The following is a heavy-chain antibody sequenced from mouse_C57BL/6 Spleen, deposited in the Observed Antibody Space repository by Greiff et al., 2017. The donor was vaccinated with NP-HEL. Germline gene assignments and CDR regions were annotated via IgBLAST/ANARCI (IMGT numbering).Heavy chain of an antibody. CDR1: GYTFTSYW. D-gene: IGHD1-1*01. Sequence: VQLQQPGAELVKPGASVKMSCKASGYTFTSYWITWVKQRPGQGLEWIGDIYPGSGSTNYNEKFKSKATLTVDTSSSTAYMQLSSLTSEDSAVYYCGNYYGSSYYAMDYWGQGTSVTVSS. CDR2: IYPGSGST. V-gene: IGHV1-55*01. CDR3: GNYYGSSYYAMDY. J-gene: IGHJ4*01.